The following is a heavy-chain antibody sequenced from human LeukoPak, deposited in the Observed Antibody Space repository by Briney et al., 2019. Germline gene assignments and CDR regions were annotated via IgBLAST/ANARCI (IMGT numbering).Heavy chain of an antibody. CDR1: GGSISSYY. V-gene: IGHV4-59*08. CDR2: IYYSGST. D-gene: IGHD3-10*01. Sequence: SEALSLTCTVSGGSISSYYWSWIRQPPGKGLGWIGYIYYSGSTNYNPSLKSRVTISVDTSKNQFSLKLSSVTAADTAVYYCARQYYYGLGDVWGQGTTVTVSS. J-gene: IGHJ6*02. CDR3: ARQYYYGLGDV.